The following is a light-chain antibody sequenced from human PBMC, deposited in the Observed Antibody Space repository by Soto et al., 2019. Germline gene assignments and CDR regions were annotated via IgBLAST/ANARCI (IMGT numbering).Light chain of an antibody. CDR3: QQRSDWPPT. Sequence: EIVLTQSPATLSLSPGERATLSCRASQSVGSYLAWFQQTPGQAPRLLIYDTSNRATGIPARFSGSGSGTDFTLTISSLETEYFAVYYCQQRSDWPPTFGQGTKVEIK. J-gene: IGKJ1*01. CDR2: DTS. CDR1: QSVGSY. V-gene: IGKV3-11*01.